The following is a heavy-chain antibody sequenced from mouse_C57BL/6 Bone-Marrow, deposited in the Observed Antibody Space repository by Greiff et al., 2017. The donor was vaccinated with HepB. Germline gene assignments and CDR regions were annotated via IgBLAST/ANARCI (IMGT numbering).Heavy chain of an antibody. J-gene: IGHJ2*01. CDR1: GFSLSTFGMG. D-gene: IGHD2-4*01. CDR3: ARRRRDYRRYYFDY. V-gene: IGHV8-8*01. CDR2: IWWDDDK. Sequence: QVTLKESGPGILQPSQTLSLTCSFSGFSLSTFGMGVGWIRQPSGKGLEWLAHIWWDDDKYYNPALKSRLTSSKATSKNQVILEIANVDTADTATYYCARRRRDYRRYYFDYWGQGTTLTVSS.